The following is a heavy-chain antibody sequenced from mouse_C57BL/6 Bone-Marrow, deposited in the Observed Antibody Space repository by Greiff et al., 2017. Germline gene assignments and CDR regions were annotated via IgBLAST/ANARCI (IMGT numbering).Heavy chain of an antibody. CDR3: ARGDYYGSSWYVDV. Sequence: QVQLQQPGAELVKPGASVKLSCKASGYTFTSYWMHWVKQRPGQGLEWIGMIHPNSGSTNYNEKFKSKATLTVDKSSSTAYMQLSSLTSEDSAVYYCARGDYYGSSWYVDVWGTGTTVTVSS. J-gene: IGHJ1*03. CDR2: IHPNSGST. CDR1: GYTFTSYW. V-gene: IGHV1-64*01. D-gene: IGHD1-1*01.